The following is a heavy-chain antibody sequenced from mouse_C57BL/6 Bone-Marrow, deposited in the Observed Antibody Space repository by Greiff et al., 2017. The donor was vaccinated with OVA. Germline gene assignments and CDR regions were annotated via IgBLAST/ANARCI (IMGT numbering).Heavy chain of an antibody. V-gene: IGHV1-53*01. CDR3: ARSGRWLPRPFAY. D-gene: IGHD2-3*01. Sequence: QVQLQQPGTELVKPGASVKLSCKASGYTFTSYWMHWVKQRPGQGLEWIGNINPSNGGTNYNEKVKSKATMTVDKSSSTAYMQLSSLTSEDSAVYYCARSGRWLPRPFAYWGQGTLVTVSA. J-gene: IGHJ3*01. CDR1: GYTFTSYW. CDR2: INPSNGGT.